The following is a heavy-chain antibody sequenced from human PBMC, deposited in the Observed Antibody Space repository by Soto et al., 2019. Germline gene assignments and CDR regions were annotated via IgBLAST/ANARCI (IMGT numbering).Heavy chain of an antibody. CDR1: GFTFSNAW. CDR3: TTRLGIAARTQKRNFDY. D-gene: IGHD6-6*01. J-gene: IGHJ4*02. CDR2: IKSKTDGGTT. V-gene: IGHV3-15*07. Sequence: GGSLRLSCAASGFTFSNAWMNWVRQAPGKGLEWVGRIKSKTDGGTTDYAAPVKGRFTISRDDSKNTLYLQMNSLKTEDAAVYYCTTRLGIAARTQKRNFDYWGQGTLVTVSS.